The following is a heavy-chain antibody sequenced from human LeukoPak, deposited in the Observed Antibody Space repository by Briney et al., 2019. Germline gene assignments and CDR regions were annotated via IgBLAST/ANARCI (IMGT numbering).Heavy chain of an antibody. J-gene: IGHJ3*02. CDR2: IYYSGST. CDR1: GGSISSYY. V-gene: IGHV4-59*08. Sequence: SETLSLTCTVSGGSISSYYWSWIRQPPGKGLEWIGYIYYSGSTNYNPSLKSRVTISVDTSKNQFSLKLSSVTAADTAVYYCARHEGWLQAFDIWGQGTMVTVSS. CDR3: ARHEGWLQAFDI. D-gene: IGHD5-24*01.